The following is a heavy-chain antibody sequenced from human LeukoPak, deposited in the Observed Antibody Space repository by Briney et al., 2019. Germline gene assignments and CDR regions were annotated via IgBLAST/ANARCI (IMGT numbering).Heavy chain of an antibody. CDR3: AKDHGDVYDYVWGSYRPSAFDY. CDR2: ISGSGGST. CDR1: GFTFSSYA. D-gene: IGHD3-16*02. Sequence: SGGSLRLSCAASGFTFSSYAMSWVRQAPGKGLEWVSAISGSGGSTYYADSVKGRFTISRDNSKNTLYLQMNSLRAEDTAVYYCAKDHGDVYDYVWGSYRPSAFDYWGQGTLVTVSS. V-gene: IGHV3-23*01. J-gene: IGHJ4*02.